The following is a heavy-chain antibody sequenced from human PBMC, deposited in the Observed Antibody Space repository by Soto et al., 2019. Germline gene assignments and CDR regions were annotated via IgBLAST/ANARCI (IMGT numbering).Heavy chain of an antibody. D-gene: IGHD5-18*01. Sequence: GSLKISCKGSGYSFTSYWIGWVRQMPGKGLEWMGIIYPGDSDTRYSPSFQGQVTISADKSISTAYLQWSSLKASDTAMYYCARRGGYSYGYDYYYGMDVWGQGTTVTVSS. J-gene: IGHJ6*02. CDR3: ARRGGYSYGYDYYYGMDV. CDR1: GYSFTSYW. V-gene: IGHV5-51*01. CDR2: IYPGDSDT.